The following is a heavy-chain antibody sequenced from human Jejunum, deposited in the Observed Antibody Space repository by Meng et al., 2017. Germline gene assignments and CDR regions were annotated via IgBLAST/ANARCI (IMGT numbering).Heavy chain of an antibody. J-gene: IGHJ6*02. Sequence: ASVKVSCKASGTYAMHWVRQASGQRLEWMGWINAANTNTKNSQKFQGRVTITRNTSASTAYMELSNLRSEDTALYYCARSGGFYGMDVWSQGTTVTVSS. CDR1: GTYA. V-gene: IGHV1-3*01. CDR3: ARSGGFYGMDV. CDR2: INAANTNT.